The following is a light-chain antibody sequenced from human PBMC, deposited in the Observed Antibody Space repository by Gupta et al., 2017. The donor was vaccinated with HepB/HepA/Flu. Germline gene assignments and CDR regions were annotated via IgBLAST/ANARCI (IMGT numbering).Light chain of an antibody. CDR3: SSWTSTTTLVV. J-gene: IGLJ2*01. CDR1: SSDVGGHAY. CDR2: EVY. Sequence: QSALTQPASVSASLGQSLTISCTGTSSDVGGHAYVSWYQQHAAKAPKLIVYEVYLRPSGVSHRFSGSKSDNTAFLTISGLQAEDEADYYCSSWTSTTTLVVFGGGTSLTVL. V-gene: IGLV2-14*03.